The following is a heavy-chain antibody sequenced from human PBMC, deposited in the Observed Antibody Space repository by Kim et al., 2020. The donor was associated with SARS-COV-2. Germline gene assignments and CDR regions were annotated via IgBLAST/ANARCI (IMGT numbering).Heavy chain of an antibody. Sequence: QKFQGRVTMTRDTSISTAYMELSRLRSDDTAVYYCARAHIGGYYYWYFDLWGRGTLVTVSS. CDR3: ARAHIGGYYYWYFDL. D-gene: IGHD3-22*01. V-gene: IGHV1-2*02. J-gene: IGHJ2*01.